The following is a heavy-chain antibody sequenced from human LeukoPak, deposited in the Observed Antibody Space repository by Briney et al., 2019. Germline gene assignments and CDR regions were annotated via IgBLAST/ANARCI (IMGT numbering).Heavy chain of an antibody. CDR2: ISSSSSYI. V-gene: IGHV3-21*01. CDR3: ARDPSVWGSYRHDY. CDR1: GFTFSSYS. D-gene: IGHD3-16*02. Sequence: GGSLRLSCAASGFTFSSYSMNWVRQAPGKGLEWVSSISSSSSYIYYADSVKGRFTTSRDNAKNSLYLQMNSLRAEDTAVYYCARDPSVWGSYRHDYWGQGTLVTVSS. J-gene: IGHJ4*02.